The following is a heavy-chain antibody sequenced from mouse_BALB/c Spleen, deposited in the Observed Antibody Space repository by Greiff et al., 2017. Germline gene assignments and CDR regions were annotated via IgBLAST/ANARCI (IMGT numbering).Heavy chain of an antibody. Sequence: VQRKEAGPGLVKPSQSRSLTRSVIGYSITSRYYWIWIRQFPGKKLEWMGYIGYDGSNNYNPSLKNRISITRDTSKNQFFLKLNSVTTDDTTTYYCANWDYAMDYWGQGTSVTVSS. D-gene: IGHD4-1*01. CDR2: IGYDGSN. CDR3: ANWDYAMDY. V-gene: IGHV3-6*02. J-gene: IGHJ4*01. CDR1: GYSITSRYY.